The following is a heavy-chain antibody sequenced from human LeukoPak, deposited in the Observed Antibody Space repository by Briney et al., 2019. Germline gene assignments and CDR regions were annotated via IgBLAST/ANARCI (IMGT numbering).Heavy chain of an antibody. CDR1: GFTFSSYW. D-gene: IGHD2-15*01. J-gene: IGHJ4*02. CDR3: ARVVGGSWIDY. CDR2: INSDGSST. V-gene: IGHV3-74*01. Sequence: PGGSLRLSCAASGFTFSSYWMHWVRQAPGKGLVWVSRINSDGSSTSYADSVKGRFTISRDNAKNTLYLQMNSLRAEDTAVYYCARVVGGSWIDYWGQGTLVTVFS.